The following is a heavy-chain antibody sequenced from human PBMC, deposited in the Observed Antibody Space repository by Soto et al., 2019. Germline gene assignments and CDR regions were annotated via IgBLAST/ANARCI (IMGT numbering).Heavy chain of an antibody. J-gene: IGHJ2*01. V-gene: IGHV4-34*01. CDR3: ARGRGDGDNQNCYFDL. CDR2: INNGGSS. Sequence: PSETLSLTCAVYGGSFSGYYCSWIRQPPWKGLEWIGEINNGGSSNYNPSLKSRGSMSVGTSNNQFSLKLTSVTAADTAVYYCARGRGDGDNQNCYFDLWGRGTLVTVSS. CDR1: GGSFSGYY. D-gene: IGHD3-10*01.